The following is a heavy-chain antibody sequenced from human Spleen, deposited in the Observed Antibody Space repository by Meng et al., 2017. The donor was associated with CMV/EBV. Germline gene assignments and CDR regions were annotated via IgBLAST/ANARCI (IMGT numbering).Heavy chain of an antibody. CDR3: AAGLSGGWGY. D-gene: IGHD2-15*01. V-gene: IGHV3-23*03. CDR2: IYSGGSST. CDR1: GFTFSNYW. Sequence: GESLKISCAASGFTFSNYWMHWVRQAPGKGLEWVSVIYSGGSSTYYADSVRGRFTISRDNSKNTLYLQMNSLRAEDTAVYYCAAGLSGGWGYWGQGTLVTVSS. J-gene: IGHJ4*02.